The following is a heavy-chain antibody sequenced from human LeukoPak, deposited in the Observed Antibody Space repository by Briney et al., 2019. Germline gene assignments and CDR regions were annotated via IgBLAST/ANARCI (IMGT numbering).Heavy chain of an antibody. J-gene: IGHJ5*02. CDR2: ISSSSSTI. D-gene: IGHD6-13*01. Sequence: PGGSLRLSCVASGITLATSPMDWVRQAPGKGLEWVSYISSSSSTIYYADSVKGRFTISRDNAKNSLYLQMNSLRDEDTAVYYCARAPRGIPGPWGQGTLVTVSS. CDR1: GITLATSP. V-gene: IGHV3-48*02. CDR3: ARAPRGIPGP.